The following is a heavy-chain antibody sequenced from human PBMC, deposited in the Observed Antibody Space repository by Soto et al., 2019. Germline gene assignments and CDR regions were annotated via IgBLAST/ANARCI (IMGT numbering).Heavy chain of an antibody. CDR3: ARDGDIVVAPAATDYFDY. V-gene: IGHV1-18*01. CDR1: GYTFTSYG. D-gene: IGHD2-2*01. Sequence: ASVKVSCKASGYTFTSYGISWVRQAPGQGLEWMGWISAYNGNTNYAQKLQGRVTMTTDTSTSTAYMELRSLRSDDTAVYYCARDGDIVVAPAATDYFDYWGQGTLVTVSS. CDR2: ISAYNGNT. J-gene: IGHJ4*02.